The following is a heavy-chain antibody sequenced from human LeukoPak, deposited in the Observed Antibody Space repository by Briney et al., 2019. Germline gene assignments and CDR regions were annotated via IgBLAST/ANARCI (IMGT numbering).Heavy chain of an antibody. CDR1: GFTFSTYA. CDR2: INPNSGGT. V-gene: IGHV1-2*02. J-gene: IGHJ4*02. Sequence: KPGGSLRLSCAASGFTFSTYAMHWVRQAPGQGLEWMGWINPNSGGTNYAQKFQGRVTMTRDTSISTAYMELSRLRSDDTAVYYCARDPVSQPHYDFWSGYDYWGQGTLVTVSS. D-gene: IGHD3-3*01. CDR3: ARDPVSQPHYDFWSGYDY.